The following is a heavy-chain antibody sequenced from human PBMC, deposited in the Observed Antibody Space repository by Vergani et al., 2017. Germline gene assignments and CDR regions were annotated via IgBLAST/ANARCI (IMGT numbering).Heavy chain of an antibody. V-gene: IGHV3-33*01. J-gene: IGHJ4*02. CDR3: ARDREAIAAAGADY. CDR1: GFTFSSYG. CDR2: IWYDGSNK. D-gene: IGHD6-13*01. Sequence: QVQLVESGGGVVQPGRSLRLSCAASGFTFSSYGMHWVRQAPGKGLEWVAVIWYDGSNKYYADSVKGRFTISRDNSKNTLYLQMNSLRAEDTAVYYCARDREAIAAAGADYWGQGTLGTVSS.